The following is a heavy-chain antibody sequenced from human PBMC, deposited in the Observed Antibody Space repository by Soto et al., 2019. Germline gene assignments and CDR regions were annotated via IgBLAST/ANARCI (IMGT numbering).Heavy chain of an antibody. CDR2: TYYRSKWYN. Sequence: SQTLSLTCAISGDSVSSNSAAWNWIRQSPSRGLEWLGRTYYRSKWYNDYAVSVKSRITINPDTSKNQFSLQLNSVTPEDTAVYYCARGGYYYDSSGYYEYYYYYGMDVWGQGTPVTVSS. CDR3: ARGGYYYDSSGYYEYYYYYGMDV. CDR1: GDSVSSNSAA. D-gene: IGHD3-22*01. J-gene: IGHJ6*02. V-gene: IGHV6-1*01.